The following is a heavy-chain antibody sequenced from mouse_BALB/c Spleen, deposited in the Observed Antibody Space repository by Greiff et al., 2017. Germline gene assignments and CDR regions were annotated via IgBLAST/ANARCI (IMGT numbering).Heavy chain of an antibody. CDR1: GYAFTNYL. CDR3: AKSGYGDYCDY. V-gene: IGHV1-54*01. CDR2: INPGSGGT. Sequence: VQLQESGAELVRPGTSVKVSCKASGYAFTNYLIEWVKQRPGQGLEWIGVINPGSGGTNYNEKFKCKSTLTADKSSSAAYMQRSSLTSDDSAVYFCAKSGYGDYCDYWGQGTTLTVSS. D-gene: IGHD2-2*01. J-gene: IGHJ2*01.